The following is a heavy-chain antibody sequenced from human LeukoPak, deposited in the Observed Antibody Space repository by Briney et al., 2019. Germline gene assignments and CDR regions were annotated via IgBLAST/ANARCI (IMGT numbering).Heavy chain of an antibody. Sequence: ASVKVSCTPSGSTFTTYGSSWGRRAPGHGRKWVGWITPYNGDTNYAQKIQGRVTMTTDTSTRTAYMELRSLRSDDTAVYYCAREVDGRSGDVRAFDIWGQGTMVTVSS. J-gene: IGHJ3*02. D-gene: IGHD1-26*01. CDR3: AREVDGRSGDVRAFDI. CDR2: ITPYNGDT. CDR1: GSTFTTYG. V-gene: IGHV1-18*01.